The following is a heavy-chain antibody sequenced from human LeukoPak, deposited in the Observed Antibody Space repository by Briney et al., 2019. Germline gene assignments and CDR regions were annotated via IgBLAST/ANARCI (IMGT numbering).Heavy chain of an antibody. Sequence: PSETLSLTCTVSGYSISSGYYWGWIRQPPGKGLEWIGSIYHSGSTYYNPSLKSRVTISVDKSKNQFSLKLSSVTAADTAVYYCARVYSSSWYSYYYYMDVWGKGTTVTVSS. CDR2: IYHSGST. J-gene: IGHJ6*03. V-gene: IGHV4-38-2*02. CDR3: ARVYSSSWYSYYYYMDV. CDR1: GYSISSGYY. D-gene: IGHD6-13*01.